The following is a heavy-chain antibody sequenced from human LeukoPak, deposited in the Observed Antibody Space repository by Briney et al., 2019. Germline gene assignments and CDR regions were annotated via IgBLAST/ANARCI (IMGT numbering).Heavy chain of an antibody. V-gene: IGHV3-30*02. CDR2: IRYDGTNK. CDR1: GFTFSTYG. J-gene: IGHJ4*02. CDR3: AKEEGRDGYTPLGY. Sequence: GGSLRLSCAASGFTFSTYGMHWVRQAPGKGLEWVAFIRYDGTNKYYADSVKGRFTISRDNSKNTLYLQMNSLRAEDTAVYYCAKEEGRDGYTPLGYGGQGTRVTVS. D-gene: IGHD5-24*01.